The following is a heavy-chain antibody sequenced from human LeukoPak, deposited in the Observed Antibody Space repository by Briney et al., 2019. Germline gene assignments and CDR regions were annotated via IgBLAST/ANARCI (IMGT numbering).Heavy chain of an antibody. CDR3: VSFYETY. CDR2: INSDGSWT. D-gene: IGHD2/OR15-2a*01. Sequence: GGSLTLSCAASGNYWMHWVRQVPGKGLVWVSHINSDGSWTSYADSVKGRFTISKDNAKNTVYLQMNSLRAEDTAVYYCVSFYETYWGRGTLVTVSS. J-gene: IGHJ4*02. CDR1: GNYW. V-gene: IGHV3-74*01.